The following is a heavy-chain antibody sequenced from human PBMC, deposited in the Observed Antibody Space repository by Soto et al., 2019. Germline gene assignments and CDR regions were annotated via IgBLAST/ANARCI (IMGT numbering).Heavy chain of an antibody. CDR1: GFTFSSYG. CDR3: AKGFFSGTYGVDY. Sequence: QVQLVESGGGVVQPGRSLRLSCAASGFTFSSYGMHWVRQAPGKGLEWVAVISYDGSNKYYADSVKGRFTISRDNSKNTLYLPMNSLRAEDTAVYYCAKGFFSGTYGVDYWGQGTLVTVSS. CDR2: ISYDGSNK. V-gene: IGHV3-30*18. J-gene: IGHJ4*02. D-gene: IGHD1-1*01.